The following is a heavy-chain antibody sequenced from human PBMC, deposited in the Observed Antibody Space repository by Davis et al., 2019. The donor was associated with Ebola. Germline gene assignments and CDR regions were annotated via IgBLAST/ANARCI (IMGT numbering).Heavy chain of an antibody. V-gene: IGHV3-13*01. CDR1: GFSFSRYD. CDR3: ARAGGYAYGMDV. Sequence: GGSLRLSCAASGFSFSRYDMHWVRQPTGKGLEWVSAIDTAGGTFYPGSVKGRFTISRENAKNSLYLQIDSLTAGDTAVYYCARAGGYAYGMDVCGKGTTVIVSS. D-gene: IGHD5-18*01. J-gene: IGHJ6*04. CDR2: IDTAGGT.